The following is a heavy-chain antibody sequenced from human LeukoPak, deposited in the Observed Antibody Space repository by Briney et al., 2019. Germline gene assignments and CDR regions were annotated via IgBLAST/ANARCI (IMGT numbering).Heavy chain of an antibody. V-gene: IGHV3-7*01. CDR2: IKQDGSEK. CDR1: GFTFSSYW. D-gene: IGHD3-22*01. J-gene: IGHJ4*02. Sequence: GGSLRLSCAASGFTFSSYWMSWVRQAPGKGLEWVANIKQDGSEKYYVDSVKGRFTISRDTAKNSLYLQMNSLRAEDTAVYYCARPDTLYDSSGYAWDYWGQGTLVTVSS. CDR3: ARPDTLYDSSGYAWDY.